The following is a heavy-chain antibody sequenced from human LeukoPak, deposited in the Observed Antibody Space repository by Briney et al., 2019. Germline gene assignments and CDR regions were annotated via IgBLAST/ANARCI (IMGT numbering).Heavy chain of an antibody. Sequence: GGSQRLSCAASGFTVSSNYMSWVRQVPGKGLEWVSVIYSGGSTYYAGSVKGRFIISRDNSKNTLYLQMNSLRAEDTAVYYCATIVPDVPATLTFDYWGQGTLVTVSS. CDR2: IYSGGST. V-gene: IGHV3-66*01. D-gene: IGHD2-15*01. CDR1: GFTVSSNY. J-gene: IGHJ4*02. CDR3: ATIVPDVPATLTFDY.